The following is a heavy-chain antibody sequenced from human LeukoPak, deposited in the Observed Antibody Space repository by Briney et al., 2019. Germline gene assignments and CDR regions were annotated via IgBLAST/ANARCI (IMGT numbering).Heavy chain of an antibody. J-gene: IGHJ3*02. CDR3: ASTPSLNDAFDI. V-gene: IGHV4-59*01. D-gene: IGHD5/OR15-5a*01. CDR2: IYYSGST. Sequence: PSETLSLTCAVSGGSISTYYWSWIRQPPGKGLEWIGYIYYSGSTNHNPSLKSRVTISVDTSKNQFSLKLSSVTAADTALYYCASTPSLNDAFDIWGQGTMVTVSS. CDR1: GGSISTYY.